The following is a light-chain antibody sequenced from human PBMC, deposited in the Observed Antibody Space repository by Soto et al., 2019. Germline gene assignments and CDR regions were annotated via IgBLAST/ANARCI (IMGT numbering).Light chain of an antibody. CDR2: KGT. V-gene: IGLV2-23*01. J-gene: IGLJ1*01. Sequence: QSALAQPASVSGSPGQSITISCTWTSSDVGAYNSVPWYQQHPHKAPQVIIYKGTQRPSGVSNRFSGSTSGNAASLTISGLQADDEADYFCCSSAPESTYVFGSGTKATVL. CDR3: CSSAPESTYV. CDR1: SSDVGAYNS.